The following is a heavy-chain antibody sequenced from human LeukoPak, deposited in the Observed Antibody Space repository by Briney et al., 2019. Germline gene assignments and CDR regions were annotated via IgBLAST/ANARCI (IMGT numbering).Heavy chain of an antibody. Sequence: SETLSLTCTVSGGSISDYYWSWIRQPPGKGLEWIGYVYYSGSTSYNPSLKSRVTISVDTSKNQFSLKLTSVIAADTAVYYCARGYDFWSGQNWFDPWGQGTLVTVSS. CDR3: ARGYDFWSGQNWFDP. J-gene: IGHJ5*02. D-gene: IGHD3-3*01. CDR2: VYYSGST. CDR1: GGSISDYY. V-gene: IGHV4-59*01.